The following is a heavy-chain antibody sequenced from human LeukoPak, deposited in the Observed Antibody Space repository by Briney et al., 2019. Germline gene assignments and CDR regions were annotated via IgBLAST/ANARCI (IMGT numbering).Heavy chain of an antibody. CDR1: GGSFSGYY. Sequence: SGTLSLTCAVYGGSFSGYYWSWIRQPPGKGLEWIGEINHSGSTNYNPSLKSRVTISVDTSKNQFFLKLSSVTAADTAVYYCARRGDTTYYDFWSGYSPSWFDPWGQGTLVTVSS. CDR2: INHSGST. D-gene: IGHD3-3*01. CDR3: ARRGDTTYYDFWSGYSPSWFDP. J-gene: IGHJ5*02. V-gene: IGHV4-34*01.